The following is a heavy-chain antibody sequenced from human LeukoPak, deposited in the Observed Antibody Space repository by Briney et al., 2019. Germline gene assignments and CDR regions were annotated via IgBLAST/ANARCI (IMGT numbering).Heavy chain of an antibody. D-gene: IGHD6-13*01. J-gene: IGHJ1*01. Sequence: SETLSLTCAVYGGSFSGYYWSWIRQPPGKGLEWIGEINHSGSTNYNPSLKSRVTISVDTSKNQFSLKLSSVTAADTAVYYCARHPIAAAGPGLGPWGQGTLVTVSS. V-gene: IGHV4-34*01. CDR3: ARHPIAAAGPGLGP. CDR2: INHSGST. CDR1: GGSFSGYY.